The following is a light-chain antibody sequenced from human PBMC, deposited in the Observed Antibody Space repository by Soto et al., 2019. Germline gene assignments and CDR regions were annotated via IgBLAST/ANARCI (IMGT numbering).Light chain of an antibody. J-gene: IGKJ2*01. CDR1: QSVSSSY. Sequence: ENVLTQSPGTLSLSPGERVTLSCRASQSVSSSYLAWYQQKSGQAPRLLVYGASIRAIGIPDRFSGRGSGTDFTLPSSGLPAEDFAVYYCQQYGSSYTFGQGTKLAIK. CDR3: QQYGSSYT. V-gene: IGKV3-20*01. CDR2: GAS.